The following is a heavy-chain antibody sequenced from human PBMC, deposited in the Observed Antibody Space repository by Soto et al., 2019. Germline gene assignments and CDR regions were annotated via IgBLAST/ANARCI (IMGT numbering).Heavy chain of an antibody. D-gene: IGHD1-1*01. CDR3: ARDRHETTALAPYNWFES. J-gene: IGHJ5*01. Sequence: EVQLVESGGGLVKPGGSRRLSCAASGFTFSSYSMNWVRQAPGKGLEWVSSISSSSSYVYYADSVKGRFTISRDNAKNSLYLQMNSLTAEDTAVYYCARDRHETTALAPYNWFESWGQGTLVTVSS. V-gene: IGHV3-21*01. CDR1: GFTFSSYS. CDR2: ISSSSSYV.